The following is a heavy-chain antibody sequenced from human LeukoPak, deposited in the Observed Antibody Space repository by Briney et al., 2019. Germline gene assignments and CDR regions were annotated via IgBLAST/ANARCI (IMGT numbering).Heavy chain of an antibody. CDR1: GFTFSSYA. V-gene: IGHV3-30-3*01. D-gene: IGHD3-10*01. Sequence: GGSLRLSCAASGFTFSSYAMHWVRQAPGKGLEWVSVISYDGSNKYYADSVKGRFTISRDNSKNTLYLQMNSLRAEDTAVYFRARETALYGAWGKGTLVTVSS. CDR2: ISYDGSNK. CDR3: ARETALYGA. J-gene: IGHJ5*02.